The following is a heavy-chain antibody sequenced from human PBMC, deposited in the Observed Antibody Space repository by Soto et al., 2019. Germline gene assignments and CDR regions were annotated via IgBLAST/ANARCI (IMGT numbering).Heavy chain of an antibody. CDR3: ARRGQWLGKPTRVDY. Sequence: SETLSLTCTVSGGSISSSSYYWGWIRQPPGKGLEWIGSIYYSGSTYYNPSLKSRVTISVDTSKNQFSLKLSSVTAADTAVYYCARRGQWLGKPTRVDYWGQGTLVTVSS. CDR1: GGSISSSSYY. CDR2: IYYSGST. V-gene: IGHV4-39*01. D-gene: IGHD6-19*01. J-gene: IGHJ4*02.